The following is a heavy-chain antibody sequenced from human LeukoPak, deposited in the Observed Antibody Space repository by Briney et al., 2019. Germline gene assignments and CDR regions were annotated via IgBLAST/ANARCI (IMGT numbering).Heavy chain of an antibody. V-gene: IGHV4-39*07. CDR3: AREGRYRYGYNEYHSYMDI. CDR1: GGSIRSSSYY. J-gene: IGHJ6*03. D-gene: IGHD5-24*01. CDR2: ISYSGNT. Sequence: SETLSLTCIVSGGSIRSSSYYWGWIRQPPGKGLEWIGSISYSGNTYYTPSLQSRVTVSVDTSKNQFSLKLSSVTAAETAVYYCAREGRYRYGYNEYHSYMDIWGKGTTVTVSS.